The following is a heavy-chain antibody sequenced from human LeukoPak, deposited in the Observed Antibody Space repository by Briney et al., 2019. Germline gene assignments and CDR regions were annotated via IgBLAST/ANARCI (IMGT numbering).Heavy chain of an antibody. Sequence: GGSLRLSCAASGFTFSNYWMSWVRQAPGKGLGWVANLKQDGSEKFYVDSVKGRFTISRDNAKSSLYLQLNSLRAEDTAVYYCARDDYGDYHYWGQGALVTVSS. CDR2: LKQDGSEK. CDR1: GFTFSNYW. D-gene: IGHD4-17*01. J-gene: IGHJ4*02. V-gene: IGHV3-7*01. CDR3: ARDDYGDYHY.